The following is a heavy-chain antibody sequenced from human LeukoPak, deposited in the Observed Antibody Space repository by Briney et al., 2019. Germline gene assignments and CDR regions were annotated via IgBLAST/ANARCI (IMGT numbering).Heavy chain of an antibody. CDR2: INHSGST. D-gene: IGHD3-22*01. CDR3: ARDRVYYDSSGPKGIYYYYGMDV. CDR1: GGSFSGYY. V-gene: IGHV4-34*01. J-gene: IGHJ6*02. Sequence: ASETLSLTCAVYGGSFSGYYWSWIRQPPGKGLEWIGEINHSGSTNYNPSLKSRVTISVDTSKNQFSLKLSSVTAADTAVYYCARDRVYYDSSGPKGIYYYYGMDVWGQGTTVTVSS.